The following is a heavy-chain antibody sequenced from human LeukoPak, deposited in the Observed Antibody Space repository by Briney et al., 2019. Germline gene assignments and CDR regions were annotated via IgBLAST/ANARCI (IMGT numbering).Heavy chain of an antibody. CDR3: ARVSLSSGCLSN. Sequence: PGGSLRLSCAASGFTFSDYGMHWVRQAPGKGLEWVAFIRYDGSNKYYADSVKGRFTISRDNAKNTLFLQMNGLRAEDTAVYYCARVSLSSGCLSNWGQGTLVTVSS. D-gene: IGHD6-19*01. CDR1: GFTFSDYG. CDR2: IRYDGSNK. J-gene: IGHJ4*02. V-gene: IGHV3-30*02.